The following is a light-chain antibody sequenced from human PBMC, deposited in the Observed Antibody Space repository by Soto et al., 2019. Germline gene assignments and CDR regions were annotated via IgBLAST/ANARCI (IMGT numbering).Light chain of an antibody. J-gene: IGLJ3*02. V-gene: IGLV1-47*02. CDR3: ATWDDSLNMV. CDR2: SNN. CDR1: RSNIGNNY. Sequence: LTQPPSASGTPGQRVTVSCSGSRSNIGNNYVYWYQQVPGTAPKLLMHSNNQRPSGVPDRFSASKSGSSASLAISGLRSEDEADYYCATWDDSLNMVFGGGTKLTVL.